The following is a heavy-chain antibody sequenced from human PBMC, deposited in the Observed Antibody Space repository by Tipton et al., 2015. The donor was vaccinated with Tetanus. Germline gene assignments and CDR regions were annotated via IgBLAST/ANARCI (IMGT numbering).Heavy chain of an antibody. Sequence: TLSLTCTVSGVSVRSYYWSWIRQSPDKGLEWLGDVIYDGTSYYNPSLNSRVKISRDTSMNQVSLTLTSVTAADTALYYCRAGSWLGGPGTLVTVSS. CDR1: GVSVRSYY. CDR2: VIYDGTS. D-gene: IGHD5-18*01. V-gene: IGHV4-34*12. CDR3: RAGSWL. J-gene: IGHJ4*02.